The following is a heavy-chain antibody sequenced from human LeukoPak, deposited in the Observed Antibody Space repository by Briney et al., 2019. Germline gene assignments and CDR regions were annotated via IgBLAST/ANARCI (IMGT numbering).Heavy chain of an antibody. Sequence: GRSLRLSCAASGFTFSRYALHWVRQTPGKGLEWVALTSFDGSGQYYADFVKGRFTISRDNSKNTLYLQMNSLRAEDTAVYYCARGSVGTPPPFDFWGQGTLVTVSS. D-gene: IGHD2-15*01. CDR3: ARGSVGTPPPFDF. CDR2: TSFDGSGQ. CDR1: GFTFSRYA. J-gene: IGHJ4*02. V-gene: IGHV3-30-3*01.